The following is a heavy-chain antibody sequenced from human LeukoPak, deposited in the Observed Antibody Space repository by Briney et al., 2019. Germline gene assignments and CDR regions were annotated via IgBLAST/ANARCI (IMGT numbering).Heavy chain of an antibody. V-gene: IGHV3-23*01. CDR1: GFTFSSYA. CDR2: ISGSGGST. CDR3: AKGSDYDSSGYPRGFDY. Sequence: GGSLRLSCAASGFTFSSYAMSWVRQAPGKGLEWVSAISGSGGSTYYADSVKGRFTISRDNSKNTLYLQMNSLRAEDTAVYYCAKGSDYDSSGYPRGFDYWGQGTLVTVSS. J-gene: IGHJ4*02. D-gene: IGHD3-22*01.